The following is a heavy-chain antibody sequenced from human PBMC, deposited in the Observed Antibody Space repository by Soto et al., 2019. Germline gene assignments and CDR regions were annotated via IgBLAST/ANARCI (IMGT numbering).Heavy chain of an antibody. V-gene: IGHV4-31*03. J-gene: IGHJ5*02. Sequence: SATLSLTSTVSGAPIRSGGYEWRWTRQPAEKGLEGISYSYHSGSTYSNPSLKSRVSISVDTSKNQFSLKLSSVNAEDTSVYYCARGARYWFDPWGQG. CDR3: ARGARYWFDP. CDR2: SYHSGST. CDR1: GAPIRSGGYE.